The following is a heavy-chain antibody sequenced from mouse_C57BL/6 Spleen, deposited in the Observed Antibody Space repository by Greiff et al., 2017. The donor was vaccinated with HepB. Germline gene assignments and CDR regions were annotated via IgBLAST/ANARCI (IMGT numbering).Heavy chain of an antibody. CDR3: ARPSLDYSNPYYAMDY. CDR1: GYSITSGYY. Sequence: ESGPGLVKPSQSLSLTCSVTGYSITSGYYWNWIRQFPGNKLEWMGYISYDGSNNYNPSLKNRISITRDTSKNQFFLKLNSVTTEDTATYYCARPSLDYSNPYYAMDYWGQGTSVTVSS. CDR2: ISYDGSN. D-gene: IGHD2-5*01. V-gene: IGHV3-6*01. J-gene: IGHJ4*01.